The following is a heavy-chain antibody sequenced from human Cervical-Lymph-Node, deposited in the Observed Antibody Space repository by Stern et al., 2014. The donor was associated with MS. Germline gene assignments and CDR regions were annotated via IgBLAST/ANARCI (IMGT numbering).Heavy chain of an antibody. CDR1: GFTFSNAW. CDR3: TPDYHYYGMDV. Sequence: EVQLVQSGGGLVKTGGSLRLSCAASGFTFSNAWMSWVRQAPGKGLEWVGRIKSKTDGGTTDYAAPVKGRFTISRDDSKNTLYLQMNSLKTEDTAVYYCTPDYHYYGMDVWGQGTTVTVSS. V-gene: IGHV3-15*01. CDR2: IKSKTDGGTT. J-gene: IGHJ6*02.